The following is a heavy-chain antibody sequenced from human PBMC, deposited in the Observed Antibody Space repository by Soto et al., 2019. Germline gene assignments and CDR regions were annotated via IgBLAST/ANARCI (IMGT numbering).Heavy chain of an antibody. D-gene: IGHD3-22*01. CDR1: GDTISSTLW. Sequence: QVHLKESGPGLVKPSGTLSLTCTVSGDTISSTLWWSWVRLSPGKGLEWIGEIYHLGRTNYNASLKSRFTLSIDKSNNQFSLTLTSVTAADTAVYFCARTAKFYYYDTTGLPFDPWGPGILVTVSS. CDR3: ARTAKFYYYDTTGLPFDP. CDR2: IYHLGRT. V-gene: IGHV4-4*02. J-gene: IGHJ5*02.